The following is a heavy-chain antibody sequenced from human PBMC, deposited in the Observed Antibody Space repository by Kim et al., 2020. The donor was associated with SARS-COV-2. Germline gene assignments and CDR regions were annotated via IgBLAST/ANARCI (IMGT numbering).Heavy chain of an antibody. D-gene: IGHD2-21*02. Sequence: GGSLRLSCAASGFTFSSYAMHWVRQAPGKGLEWVAVISYDGSNKYYADSVKGRFTISRDNSKNTLYLQMNSLRAEDTAVYYCARTGGDLGMDVWGQGTTVTVSS. J-gene: IGHJ6*02. CDR1: GFTFSSYA. CDR2: ISYDGSNK. V-gene: IGHV3-30*04. CDR3: ARTGGDLGMDV.